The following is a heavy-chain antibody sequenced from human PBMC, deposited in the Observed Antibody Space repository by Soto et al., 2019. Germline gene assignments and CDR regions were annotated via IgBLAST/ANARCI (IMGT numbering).Heavy chain of an antibody. CDR3: ARDAPNTGPFDS. V-gene: IGHV4-4*02. CDR2: IYHTGGT. J-gene: IGHJ4*02. Sequence: QVQLQESGPGLVRHSGTLSLTCAVSGDSISSSHWWSWVRQPPGKGLEWLAEIYHTGGTNYSPSLKSRLTISIDTSKNQSSLRLTSVTAADTAVYYCARDAPNTGPFDSWGQGTLVTVSS. D-gene: IGHD7-27*01. CDR1: GDSISSSHW.